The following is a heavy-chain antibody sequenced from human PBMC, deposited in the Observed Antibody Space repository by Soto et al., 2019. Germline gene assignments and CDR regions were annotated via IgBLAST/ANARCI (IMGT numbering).Heavy chain of an antibody. Sequence: PSETLSLTCTVSGDSISSSSYYWGWISQPPGKGLEWIGSIYYSGSTYYNPSLKSRVTISVDTSKNQFSLKLSSVTAADTAVYYCARTLRDIVVVPAARTHYGMDVWGQGPTVT. CDR2: IYYSGST. D-gene: IGHD2-2*01. V-gene: IGHV4-39*07. CDR3: ARTLRDIVVVPAARTHYGMDV. CDR1: GDSISSSSYY. J-gene: IGHJ6*02.